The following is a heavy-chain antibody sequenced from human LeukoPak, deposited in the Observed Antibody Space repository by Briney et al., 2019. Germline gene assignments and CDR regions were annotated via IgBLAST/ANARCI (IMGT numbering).Heavy chain of an antibody. CDR2: ISSNGGST. CDR3: ARGDNLVVVNY. D-gene: IGHD2-15*01. J-gene: IGHJ4*02. CDR1: GFTFSSYA. V-gene: IGHV3-64*01. Sequence: PGGSLRLSCAASGFTFSSYAMHWVRQAPGKGLEYVSAISSNGGSTYYANSVKGRFTISRDNSKNTLYLQMNSLRAEDTAVYYCARGDNLVVVNYWGQGTLVTVSS.